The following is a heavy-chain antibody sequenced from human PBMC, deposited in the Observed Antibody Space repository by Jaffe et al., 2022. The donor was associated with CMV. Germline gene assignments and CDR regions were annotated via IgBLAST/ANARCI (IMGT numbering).Heavy chain of an antibody. CDR1: GFTFSSYG. CDR3: AKGEQWLVVGRPDY. V-gene: IGHV3-30*18. Sequence: QVQLVESGGGVVQPGRSLRLSCAASGFTFSSYGMHWVRQAPGKGLEWVAVISYDGSNKYYADSVKGRFTISRDNSKNTLYLQMNSLRAEDTAVYYCAKGEQWLVVGRPDYWGQGTLVTVSS. D-gene: IGHD6-19*01. CDR2: ISYDGSNK. J-gene: IGHJ4*02.